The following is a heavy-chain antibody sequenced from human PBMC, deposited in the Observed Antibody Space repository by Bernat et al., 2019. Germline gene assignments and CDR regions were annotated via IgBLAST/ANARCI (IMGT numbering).Heavy chain of an antibody. J-gene: IGHJ4*02. CDR2: IYYRGIT. V-gene: IGHV4-59*01. CDR1: GGSTSSYY. D-gene: IGHD5-24*01. CDR3: GRGRGGVATIDQ. Sequence: QVHLQESGPGLVKPSETLSLTCTVSGGSTSSYYWSWIRQPPGKGLEWIGYIYYRGITNYNPSLKSRVSFFFDTSKNQLSLILNSVSSADTAVYYCGRGRGGVATIDQWGQGTLVTVSS.